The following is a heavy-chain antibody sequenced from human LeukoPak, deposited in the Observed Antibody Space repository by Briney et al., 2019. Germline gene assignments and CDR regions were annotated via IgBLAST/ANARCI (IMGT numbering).Heavy chain of an antibody. D-gene: IGHD3-22*01. CDR1: GGTFSSYA. V-gene: IGHV1-8*02. CDR3: ARRMNYDSRVFQH. J-gene: IGHJ1*01. Sequence: ASVKVSCKASGGTFSSYAINWVRQATGQGLEWMGWMNPNSGNTGYAQKFQGRVTMTRNTSISTAYMELSSLTSEDTAVYYCARRMNYDSRVFQHWGQGTLVTVSS. CDR2: MNPNSGNT.